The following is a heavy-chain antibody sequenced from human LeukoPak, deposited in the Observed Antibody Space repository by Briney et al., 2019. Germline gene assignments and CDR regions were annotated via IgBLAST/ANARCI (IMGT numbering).Heavy chain of an antibody. V-gene: IGHV4-59*01. CDR3: ARTIAVAGNSEYFQH. Sequence: SETLSLTCTVSGGSISSYYWSWIRQPPGKGLEWIGYIYYSGSTNYNPSLKGRVTISVDTSKNQFSLKLSSVTAADTAVYYCARTIAVAGNSEYFQHWGQGTLVTVSS. D-gene: IGHD6-19*01. J-gene: IGHJ1*01. CDR1: GGSISSYY. CDR2: IYYSGST.